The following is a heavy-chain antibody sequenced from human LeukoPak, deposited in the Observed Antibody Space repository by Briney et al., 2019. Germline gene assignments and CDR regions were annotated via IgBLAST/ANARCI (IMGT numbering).Heavy chain of an antibody. CDR3: ARVAARYVGMDV. CDR2: IYYSGST. CDR1: AGSINNYY. Sequence: PSETLSLTCTVSAGSINNYYWSWIRQPPGKGLEWIGYIYYSGSTSYNPSLKSRVTISVDTSKKQVSLNLSSVTAADTAVYYCARVAARYVGMDVWGQGTTVTVSS. D-gene: IGHD6-6*01. J-gene: IGHJ6*02. V-gene: IGHV4-59*01.